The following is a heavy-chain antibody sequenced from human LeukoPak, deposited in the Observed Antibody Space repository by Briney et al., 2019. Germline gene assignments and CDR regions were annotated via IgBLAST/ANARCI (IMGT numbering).Heavy chain of an antibody. J-gene: IGHJ6*02. Sequence: SSETLSLTCTVSGGSISSYYWSWIRQPPGKGLEWIGYIYYSGSTNYNPSLKSRVTISVDTSKNQFSLKLSSVTAADTAVYYCARYSNYYYGMDVWGQGTTVTVSS. V-gene: IGHV4-59*01. CDR1: GGSISSYY. CDR3: ARYSNYYYGMDV. D-gene: IGHD4-11*01. CDR2: IYYSGST.